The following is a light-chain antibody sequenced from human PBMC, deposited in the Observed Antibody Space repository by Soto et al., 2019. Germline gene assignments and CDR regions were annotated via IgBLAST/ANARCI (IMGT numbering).Light chain of an antibody. V-gene: IGKV3-15*01. CDR3: QQYSNWPIT. J-gene: IGKJ3*01. CDR1: QSVSSN. CDR2: GAS. Sequence: EIVMTQSPATLSVSPGERATLSCRASQSVSSNLAWYQQKPDQAPRLLIYGASTRATVIPARFSGSGSGTEFTLTISSLQSEDFAVYYCQQYSNWPITFGPGTKVDIK.